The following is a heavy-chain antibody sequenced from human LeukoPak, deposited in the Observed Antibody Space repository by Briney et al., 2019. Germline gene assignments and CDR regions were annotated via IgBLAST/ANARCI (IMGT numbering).Heavy chain of an antibody. D-gene: IGHD2-2*01. CDR2: IYHTGST. CDR1: GYSISSGWY. V-gene: IGHV4-38-2*01. J-gene: IGHJ4*02. Sequence: PSETLSLTCAVSGYSISSGWYWGWIRQPPGQGLEWIAGIYHTGSTFYNPSLKSRVTISLDTSKNQIYLKLNSVTAADTAVYYCARVASNLSGYASFDFWGQGTLVTVSS. CDR3: ARVASNLSGYASFDF.